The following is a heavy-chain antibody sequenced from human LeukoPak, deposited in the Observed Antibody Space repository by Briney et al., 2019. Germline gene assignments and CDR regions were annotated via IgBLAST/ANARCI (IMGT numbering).Heavy chain of an antibody. V-gene: IGHV3-11*01. Sequence: GGSLRLSCAASGFSFSDYYMSWMRQAPGKGLEWVAYISSSGSNMYYADSLKGRFTISRDNTKNSLYLQVNSLRAEDTAVYYCARDRRDGYNWNYYYYMDVWGKGPRSPSP. CDR1: GFSFSDYY. CDR2: ISSSGSNM. CDR3: ARDRRDGYNWNYYYYMDV. D-gene: IGHD5-24*01. J-gene: IGHJ6*03.